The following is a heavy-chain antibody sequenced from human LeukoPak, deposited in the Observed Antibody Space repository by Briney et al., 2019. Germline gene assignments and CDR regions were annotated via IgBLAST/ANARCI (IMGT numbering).Heavy chain of an antibody. D-gene: IGHD4-17*01. J-gene: IGHJ6*02. V-gene: IGHV3-30*18. CDR1: GFTFSSYG. Sequence: AGGSLRLSCAASGFTFSSYGMHWVRQAPRKGLEWVAVISYDGSNKYYADSVKGRFTISRDNSKNTLYLQMNSLRAEDTAVYYCAKDDYGDYARYYYYYGMDVWGQGTTVTVSS. CDR2: ISYDGSNK. CDR3: AKDDYGDYARYYYYYGMDV.